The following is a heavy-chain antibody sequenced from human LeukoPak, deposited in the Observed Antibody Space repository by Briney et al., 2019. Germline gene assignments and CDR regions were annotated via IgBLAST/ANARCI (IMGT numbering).Heavy chain of an antibody. D-gene: IGHD2-15*01. Sequence: SGGSLRLSCTSSGFIFSSHWMNWVRQAPGKGPEWVANIKYDGSEQYYVDSVKGRFSISRDNTKNLLYLQMNSLRVEDTAVYYCARDYCWSFANWGQGTLVTVSS. CDR3: ARDYCWSFAN. J-gene: IGHJ4*02. V-gene: IGHV3-7*03. CDR2: IKYDGSEQ. CDR1: GFIFSSHW.